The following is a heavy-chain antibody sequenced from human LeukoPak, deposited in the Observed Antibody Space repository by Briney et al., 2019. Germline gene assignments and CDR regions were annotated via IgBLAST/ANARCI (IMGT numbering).Heavy chain of an antibody. J-gene: IGHJ4*02. CDR3: ARGIAVAGGNFDY. V-gene: IGHV3-21*01. D-gene: IGHD6-19*01. Sequence: PGGSLRLSCAASGFTFSSYSMNWVRQAPGKGLEWVSSISSSSSYIYYADSVKGRFTISRDNAKNSLYLQMNSLRAEDTAVYYCARGIAVAGGNFDYWGQGTLVTVSS. CDR1: GFTFSSYS. CDR2: ISSSSSYI.